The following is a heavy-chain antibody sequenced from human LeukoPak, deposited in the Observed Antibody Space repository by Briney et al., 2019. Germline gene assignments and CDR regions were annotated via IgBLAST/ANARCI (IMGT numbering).Heavy chain of an antibody. CDR2: IYYSGSS. D-gene: IGHD5-12*01. CDR1: GGSISTYY. V-gene: IGHV4-59*01. Sequence: SETLSLTCTVSGGSISTYYWSWIRQPPGKGLEWIGHIYYSGSSNYNPSLKSRVTISVDTSKNQFFLKLNSVTAADTAVYYCARVYGSGYDFRGAFDIWGQGTMVTVSS. J-gene: IGHJ3*02. CDR3: ARVYGSGYDFRGAFDI.